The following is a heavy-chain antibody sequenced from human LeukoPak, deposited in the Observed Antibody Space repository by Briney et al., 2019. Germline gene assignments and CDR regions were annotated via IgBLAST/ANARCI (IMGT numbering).Heavy chain of an antibody. J-gene: IGHJ4*02. V-gene: IGHV4-34*01. Sequence: PSETLSLTCAVYGGSFSGYYWSWIRQPPGKGLEWIGEINHSGSTNYNPSLKSRVTISVDTSKNQFSLKLSSVTAADTAVYYCAREAGWTGTGFDYWGQGTLVTVSS. CDR3: AREAGWTGTGFDY. CDR1: GGSFSGYY. D-gene: IGHD1-1*01. CDR2: INHSGST.